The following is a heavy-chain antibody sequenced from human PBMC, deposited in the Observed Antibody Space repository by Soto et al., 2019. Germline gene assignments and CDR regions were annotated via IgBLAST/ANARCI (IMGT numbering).Heavy chain of an antibody. J-gene: IGHJ6*02. CDR1: GFNFSSYG. V-gene: IGHV3-30*18. D-gene: IGHD1-26*01. CDR3: AKDMWELLDYYYGMDV. CDR2: ISYDGSNK. Sequence: PGGSLRLSCAASGFNFSSYGMHWVRQAPGKGLEWVAVISYDGSNKYYADSVKGRFTISRDNSKNTLYLQMNSLRAEDTAVYYCAKDMWELLDYYYGMDVWGQGTTVTVSS.